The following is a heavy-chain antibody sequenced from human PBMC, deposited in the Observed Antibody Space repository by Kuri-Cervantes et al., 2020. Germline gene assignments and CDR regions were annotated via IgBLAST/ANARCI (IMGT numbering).Heavy chain of an antibody. CDR1: GYSISSGLY. D-gene: IGHD6-13*01. Sequence: SQTLSLTCVVSGYSISSGLYWGWIRQPPGKGLEWIGSIYGSGTTSYNASLQSRVTISVDMSKNQFSLKLSSVTAADTAVYYCARADIAAVYYFDYWGQGTLVTVSS. V-gene: IGHV4-38-2*01. J-gene: IGHJ4*02. CDR2: IYGSGTT. CDR3: ARADIAAVYYFDY.